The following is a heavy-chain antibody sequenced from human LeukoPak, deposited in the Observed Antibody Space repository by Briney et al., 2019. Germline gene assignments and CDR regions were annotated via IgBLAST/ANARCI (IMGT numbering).Heavy chain of an antibody. CDR1: GGSISSGDYY. CDR2: IYYSGST. Sequence: SETLSLTCTVSGGSISSGDYYWSWIRQPPGKGLEWIVYIYYSGSTYYNPSLKSRVTISVDTSKNQYSLKLSSVTAADTAVYYCAREIIVVVVAAQTVYNWFDPWGQGTLVTVSS. D-gene: IGHD2-15*01. J-gene: IGHJ5*02. CDR3: AREIIVVVVAAQTVYNWFDP. V-gene: IGHV4-30-4*08.